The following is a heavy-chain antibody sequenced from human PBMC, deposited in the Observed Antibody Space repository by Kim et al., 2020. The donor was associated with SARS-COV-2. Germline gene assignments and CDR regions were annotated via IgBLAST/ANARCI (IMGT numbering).Heavy chain of an antibody. CDR1: GGSISSGGYY. CDR2: IYYSGST. Sequence: SQTLSLTFTVSGGSISSGGYYWSWIRQHPGKGLEWIGYIYYSGSTYYNPSLKSRVTISVDTSKNQFSLKLSSVTAADTAVYYCARSPAPNITMIVVVTNWYFDLWGRGTLVTVSS. V-gene: IGHV4-31*03. J-gene: IGHJ2*01. D-gene: IGHD3-22*01. CDR3: ARSPAPNITMIVVVTNWYFDL.